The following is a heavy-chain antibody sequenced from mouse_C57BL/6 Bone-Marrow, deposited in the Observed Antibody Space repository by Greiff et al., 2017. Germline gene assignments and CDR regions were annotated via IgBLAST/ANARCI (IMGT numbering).Heavy chain of an antibody. V-gene: IGHV5-4*01. D-gene: IGHD1-1*01. CDR1: GFTFSSYA. J-gene: IGHJ2*01. CDR3: ARDYYGSSPDY. Sequence: EVQVVESGGGLVKPGGSLKLSCAAPGFTFSSYAMSWVRQTPEKRLEWVATISDGGSYTYYPDNVKGRFTISRDNAKNNLYLQMSHLKSEDTAMYYWARDYYGSSPDYWGQGTTLTVSS. CDR2: ISDGGSYT.